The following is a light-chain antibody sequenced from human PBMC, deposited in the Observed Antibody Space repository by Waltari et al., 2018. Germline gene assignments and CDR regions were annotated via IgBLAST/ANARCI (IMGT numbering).Light chain of an antibody. CDR2: QDT. V-gene: IGLV3-1*01. J-gene: IGLJ2*01. Sequence: SYELAQPPSVSVSPGQTATIACSVDNLGDKFVSWYQQKPGQSPVLVIHQDTKRPSGIPERFSGSNSGNTATLTISGTQALDEADYYCQAWDSTTVVFGGGTKLTAL. CDR1: NLGDKF. CDR3: QAWDSTTVV.